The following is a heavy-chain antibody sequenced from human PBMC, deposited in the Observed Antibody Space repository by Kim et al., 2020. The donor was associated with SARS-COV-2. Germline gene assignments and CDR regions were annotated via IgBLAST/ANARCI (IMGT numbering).Heavy chain of an antibody. V-gene: IGHV4-34*01. CDR2: INHSGST. Sequence: SETLSLTCAVYGGSFSGYYWSWIRQPPGKGLEWIGEINHSGSTNYNPSLKSRVTISVDTSKNQFSLKLSSVTAADTAVYYCAGGAGKYGSGRSWFDPWGQGTLVTVSS. CDR3: AGGAGKYGSGRSWFDP. D-gene: IGHD3-10*01. J-gene: IGHJ5*02. CDR1: GGSFSGYY.